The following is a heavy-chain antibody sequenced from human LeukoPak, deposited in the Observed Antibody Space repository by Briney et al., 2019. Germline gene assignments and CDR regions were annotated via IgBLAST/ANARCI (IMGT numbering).Heavy chain of an antibody. V-gene: IGHV3-30*02. CDR2: IRYDGSNK. CDR3: ANSEVDPPYYYYYYMDV. J-gene: IGHJ6*03. CDR1: GFTFSSYG. Sequence: GGSLRLSCAASGFTFSSYGMHWVRQAPGKGLEWVAFIRYDGSNKYYADSVKGRFTISRDNSKNTLYLQMNSLRAEDTAVYYCANSEVDPPYYYYYYMDVWGKGTTVTVSS.